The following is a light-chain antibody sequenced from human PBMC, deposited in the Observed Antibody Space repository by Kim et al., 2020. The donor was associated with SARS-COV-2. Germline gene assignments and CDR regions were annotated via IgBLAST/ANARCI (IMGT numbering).Light chain of an antibody. Sequence: SAAVGDRVTISCRESQGINSDLAWYQQKSGKTPKLLSFGASNLASGVPSRFSGSGSGTDFTLSISSLQAEDFATYYCHHFSTYPAFGGGTKVDIK. J-gene: IGKJ4*01. CDR1: QGINSD. CDR3: HHFSTYPA. CDR2: GAS. V-gene: IGKV1-13*02.